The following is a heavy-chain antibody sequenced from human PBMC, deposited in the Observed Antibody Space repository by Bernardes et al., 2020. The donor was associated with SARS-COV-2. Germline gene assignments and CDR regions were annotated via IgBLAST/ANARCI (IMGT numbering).Heavy chain of an antibody. CDR1: GYTFKTYG. CDR3: AREDGGYFPDY. V-gene: IGHV1-18*01. CDR2: ISVSSGHA. Sequence: GSCKTSGYTFKTYGIIWVRQAPGQGLEWMGWISVSSGHATYAQNLQDRVTMTTDTSTSTAYMELRSLRSDDTAVYYCAREDGGYFPDYWGQGTLVTVSS. D-gene: IGHD1-26*01. J-gene: IGHJ4*02.